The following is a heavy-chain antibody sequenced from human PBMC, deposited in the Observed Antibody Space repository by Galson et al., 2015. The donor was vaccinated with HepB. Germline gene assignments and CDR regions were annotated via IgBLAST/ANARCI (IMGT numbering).Heavy chain of an antibody. D-gene: IGHD4-17*01. Sequence: TLSLTCTVSGGSISSGGYYWSWIRQHPGKGLEWIGYIYYSGSTYYNPSLKSRVTISVDTSKNQFSLKLSSVTAADTAVYYCARVDFGDPAPDYWGQGTLVTVSS. J-gene: IGHJ4*02. CDR1: GGSISSGGYY. CDR3: ARVDFGDPAPDY. CDR2: IYYSGST. V-gene: IGHV4-31*03.